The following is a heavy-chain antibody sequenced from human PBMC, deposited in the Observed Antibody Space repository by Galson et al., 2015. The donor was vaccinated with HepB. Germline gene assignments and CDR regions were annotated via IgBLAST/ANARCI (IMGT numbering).Heavy chain of an antibody. V-gene: IGHV1-2*02. J-gene: IGHJ5*02. CDR3: ARKRPILYCSGVTCPPGWFDP. CDR2: INPYSGGT. CDR1: GYSFTGYY. Sequence: SVKVSCKASGYSFTGYYMEWVRQAPGQGLEWMGWINPYSGGTDYAQKFQGRITMTRYTSITTVYMELSSLRSDDTAVYYCARKRPILYCSGVTCPPGWFDPWGQGTLVTVSS. D-gene: IGHD2-15*01.